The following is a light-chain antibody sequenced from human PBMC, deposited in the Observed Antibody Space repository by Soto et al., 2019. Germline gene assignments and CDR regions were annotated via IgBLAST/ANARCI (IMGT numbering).Light chain of an antibody. CDR3: AAWDDSLKGV. CDR1: SSNIGSNT. V-gene: IGLV1-44*01. J-gene: IGLJ2*01. Sequence: QSVLTQPPSASGTPGQRVTISCSGSSSNIGSNTVNWYQQLPGTAPKLLIYPNNQRPSGVPDRFSGSKSGTSASLAISGLQSEDEADYYCAAWDDSLKGVFGGGTKLTVL. CDR2: PNN.